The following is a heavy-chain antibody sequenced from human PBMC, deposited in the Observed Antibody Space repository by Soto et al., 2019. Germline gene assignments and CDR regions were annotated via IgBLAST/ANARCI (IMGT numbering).Heavy chain of an antibody. CDR3: ASNSLWFGELSLDY. J-gene: IGHJ4*02. Sequence: QVQLVESGGGVVQPGRSLRLSCAASGFTFSSYGMHWVRQAPGKGLEWVAVIWYDGSNKYYADSVKGRFTISRDNSKNTLYLQMNSLRAEDTAVYYCASNSLWFGELSLDYWGQGTLATVSS. D-gene: IGHD3-10*01. CDR2: IWYDGSNK. V-gene: IGHV3-33*01. CDR1: GFTFSSYG.